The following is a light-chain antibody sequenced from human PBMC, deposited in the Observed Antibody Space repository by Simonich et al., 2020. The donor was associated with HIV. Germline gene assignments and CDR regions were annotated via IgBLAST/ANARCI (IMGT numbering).Light chain of an antibody. CDR3: QQRSNWPRT. CDR2: GAS. J-gene: IGKJ1*01. Sequence: EIVLTQSPATLSVSPGERATLSCRASHSVSSNLAWYQQKPGQAPRLLIYGASPRATGIPARFIGSGSGTEFTLTINSLQSEDFAVYYCQQRSNWPRTFGQGTKVEIK. V-gene: IGKV3-15*01. CDR1: HSVSSN.